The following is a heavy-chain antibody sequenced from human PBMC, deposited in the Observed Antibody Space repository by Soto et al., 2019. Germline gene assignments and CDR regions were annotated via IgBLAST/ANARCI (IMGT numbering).Heavy chain of an antibody. V-gene: IGHV4-34*01. Sequence: SETLSLTCAVYGGSFSGYYWSWIRQPPGKGLGWIGEINHSGSTNYNPSLKSRVTMSVDTSKNQFSLKLSSVTAADTAVYYCARIYSGYNFGSGWGQGTLVTVSS. CDR2: INHSGST. D-gene: IGHD5-12*01. CDR3: ARIYSGYNFGSG. CDR1: GGSFSGYY. J-gene: IGHJ1*01.